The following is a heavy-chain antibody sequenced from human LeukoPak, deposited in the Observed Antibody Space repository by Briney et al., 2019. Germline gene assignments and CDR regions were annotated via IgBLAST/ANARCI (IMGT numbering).Heavy chain of an antibody. J-gene: IGHJ5*02. Sequence: SETLSLTCAVSGGSISSGGYSWSWIRQPPGKGLEWIGYIYHSGSTYYNPSLKSRVTISVDRSKNQFSLKLSSVTAADTAVYYCSGARYYYGSGSYYRGYNWFDPWGQGTLVTVSS. V-gene: IGHV4-30-2*01. D-gene: IGHD3-10*01. CDR3: SGARYYYGSGSYYRGYNWFDP. CDR1: GGSISSGGYS. CDR2: IYHSGST.